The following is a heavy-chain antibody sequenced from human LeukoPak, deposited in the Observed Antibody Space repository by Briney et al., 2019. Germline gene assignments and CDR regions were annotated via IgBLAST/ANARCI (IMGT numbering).Heavy chain of an antibody. D-gene: IGHD6-13*01. CDR2: INSDESRT. Sequence: EGSLRLSCVASGFTFSTYWMHWVRQAPGKGLVWVSRINSDESRTNYADSVKGRFTISRDNAKSSLYLQMNSLRTEDTAVYYCARDPYSRSWSYGMDVWGQGTTVTVSS. V-gene: IGHV3-74*01. CDR1: GFTFSTYW. J-gene: IGHJ6*02. CDR3: ARDPYSRSWSYGMDV.